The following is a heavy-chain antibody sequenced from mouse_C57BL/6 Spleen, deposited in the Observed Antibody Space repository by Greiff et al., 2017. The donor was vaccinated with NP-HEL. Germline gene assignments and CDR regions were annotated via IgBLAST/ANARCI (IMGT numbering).Heavy chain of an antibody. CDR2: IDPSDSYT. V-gene: IGHV1-59*01. CDR1: GYTFTSYW. CDR3: ARREGDDRYYFDY. D-gene: IGHD2-14*01. Sequence: QVQLQQPGAELVRPGTSVKLSCKASGYTFTSYWMHWVKQRPGQGLEWIGVIDPSDSYTNYNQKFKGKATLTVETSSSTAYMQLSSLTSEDSAVYYCARREGDDRYYFDYWGQGTTLTVSS. J-gene: IGHJ2*01.